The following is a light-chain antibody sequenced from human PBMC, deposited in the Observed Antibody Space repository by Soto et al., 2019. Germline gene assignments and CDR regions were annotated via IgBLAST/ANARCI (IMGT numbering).Light chain of an antibody. CDR1: QSVSNN. J-gene: IGKJ4*01. V-gene: IGKV3D-15*01. Sequence: EIVMTQSPATLSVSPGERATLSCRASQSVSNNLAWYQQKPGQAPMLLIYGASTRATGIPARFSGSGSWTEFTLTISSLLSEDVAVYYCQQYNNWPPLTFGGGTKVEIK. CDR3: QQYNNWPPLT. CDR2: GAS.